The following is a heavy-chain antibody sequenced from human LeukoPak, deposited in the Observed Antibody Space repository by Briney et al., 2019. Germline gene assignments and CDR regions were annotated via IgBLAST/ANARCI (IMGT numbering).Heavy chain of an antibody. D-gene: IGHD3-16*01. CDR3: ARVRGGXXMDA. CDR2: INSVGDST. V-gene: IGHV3-74*01. Sequence: GGSLRLSCAASGFTFSSYWMHWVRQAPGKGLVRVSHINSVGDSTNYADSVKGRFTISRDNAKNTMYLQMNSLRAEDTAVYYCARVRGGXXMDAWGKGTTVTXXS. CDR1: GFTFSSYW. J-gene: IGHJ6*03.